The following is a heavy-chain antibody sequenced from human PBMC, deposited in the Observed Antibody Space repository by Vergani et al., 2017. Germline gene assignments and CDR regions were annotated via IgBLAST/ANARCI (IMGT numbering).Heavy chain of an antibody. D-gene: IGHD2-2*01. V-gene: IGHV4-31*03. CDR3: ARDRGPYCSSTSCYPPRRDYYYYYYMDV. CDR2: IYYSGST. Sequence: QVQLQESGPGLVKPSQTLSLTCTVSGGSISSGGYYWSWIRQHPGKGLEWIGYIYYSGSTYYNPSLKSRVTISVDTSKNQFSLKLSSVTAADTAVYYCARDRGPYCSSTSCYPPRRDYYYYYYMDVWGKG. J-gene: IGHJ6*03. CDR1: GGSISSGGYY.